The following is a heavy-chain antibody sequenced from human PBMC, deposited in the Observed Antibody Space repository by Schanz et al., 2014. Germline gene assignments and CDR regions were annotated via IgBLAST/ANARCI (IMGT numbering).Heavy chain of an antibody. V-gene: IGHV1-2*02. CDR1: GYSFTEYF. CDR3: ARGGVLVLPPGTVKKGNDY. CDR2: LNPDSGET. J-gene: IGHJ4*02. D-gene: IGHD3-10*01. Sequence: QVQLVQSGPAVKKPGASMKVSCLASGYSFTEYFLHWVRQAPGQGLEWMGWLNPDSGETLYAQRFQGRVTLTRETSIRTAYMDLRSLLSDDAAVYFCARGGVLVLPPGTVKKGNDYWGQGTLVTVSS.